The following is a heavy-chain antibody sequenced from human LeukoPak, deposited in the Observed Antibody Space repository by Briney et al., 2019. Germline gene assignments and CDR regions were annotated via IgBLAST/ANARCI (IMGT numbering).Heavy chain of an antibody. J-gene: IGHJ4*02. CDR3: ARAGPGGGLIVKVYHFDY. Sequence: GRSLRLSCAASGFTVSTYTMNWVRQAPGKGLEWVSSISSSSTFISYADSMKGRFTVSRDNAENSLYLQMSSLRAEDTAVYYCARAGPGGGLIVKVYHFDYWGQGTLVTVSS. CDR1: GFTVSTYT. CDR2: ISSSSTFI. V-gene: IGHV3-21*01. D-gene: IGHD3-16*02.